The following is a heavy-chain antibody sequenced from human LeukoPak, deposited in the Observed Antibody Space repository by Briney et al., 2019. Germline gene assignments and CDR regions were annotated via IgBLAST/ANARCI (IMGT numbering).Heavy chain of an antibody. CDR1: GFTFDDYD. V-gene: IGHV3-20*04. Sequence: GGTLRLSCAASGFTFDDYDMTWVRQAPGKGLEWVSGINWTGGTTGSADSVKGRFTISRDNAKNSLYLQMNSLRAEDTALYYCARGFLEWSFDYWGQGTLVTVSS. CDR2: INWTGGTT. D-gene: IGHD3-3*01. J-gene: IGHJ4*02. CDR3: ARGFLEWSFDY.